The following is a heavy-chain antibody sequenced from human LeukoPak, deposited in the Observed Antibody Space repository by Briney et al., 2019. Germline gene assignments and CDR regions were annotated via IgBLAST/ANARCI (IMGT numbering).Heavy chain of an antibody. V-gene: IGHV3-48*03. D-gene: IGHD6-13*01. CDR1: GFTFSSYE. CDR3: ARVEQQLVRGY. Sequence: GGSLRLSCSASGFTFSSYEMNWVRQAPGKGLEWVSYISGSGSSRYYADSVKGRFTIFRDNTRNSLYLQMDSLRAEDTALYYCARVEQQLVRGYWGQGTLVTVSS. J-gene: IGHJ4*02. CDR2: ISGSGSSR.